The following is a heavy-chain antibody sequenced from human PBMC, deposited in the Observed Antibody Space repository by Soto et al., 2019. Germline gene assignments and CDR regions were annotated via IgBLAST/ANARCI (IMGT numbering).Heavy chain of an antibody. CDR2: IRSKTNSYAT. CDR3: TRQTEAVQLMMVPTVYIFDC. CDR1: GFTFGGSA. Sequence: EGQLVESGGGLVQPGGSLKLSCAASGFTFGGSAMHWVRQASGKGLEWVGDIRSKTNSYATAYAESVKGRFTISRDDSMNTAYLQSISLTPEDTAVYFCTRQTEAVQLMMVPTVYIFDCWGPGTPVSVSS. J-gene: IGHJ4*02. V-gene: IGHV3-73*02. D-gene: IGHD2-15*01.